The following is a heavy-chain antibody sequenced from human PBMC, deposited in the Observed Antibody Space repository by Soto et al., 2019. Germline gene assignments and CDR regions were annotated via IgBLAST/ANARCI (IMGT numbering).Heavy chain of an antibody. D-gene: IGHD6-19*01. CDR2: IWYDGSNK. CDR3: ARDRYSSGWYDLDY. J-gene: IGHJ4*02. Sequence: GGSLRLSCAASGFPFSNYGMHWSRQAPGKGLEWVAVIWYDGSNKYYADSVKGRFTISRDNSKNTLYLQVNSLRAEDTAVYYCARDRYSSGWYDLDYWGQGTLVTVSS. CDR1: GFPFSNYG. V-gene: IGHV3-33*08.